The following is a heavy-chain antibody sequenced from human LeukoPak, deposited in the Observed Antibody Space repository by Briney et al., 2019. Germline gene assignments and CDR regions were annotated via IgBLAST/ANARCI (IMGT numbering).Heavy chain of an antibody. CDR1: GFTFSSYT. D-gene: IGHD2-15*01. V-gene: IGHV4-34*09. J-gene: IGHJ4*02. Sequence: LRLSCAASGFTFSSYTMSWVRQAPGKGLEWIGEINHSGSTYYNPSLKSRVTISVDTSKNQFSLKLSSVTAADTAVYYCARGPVVAATTSHFDYWGQGTLVTASS. CDR2: INHSGST. CDR3: ARGPVVAATTSHFDY.